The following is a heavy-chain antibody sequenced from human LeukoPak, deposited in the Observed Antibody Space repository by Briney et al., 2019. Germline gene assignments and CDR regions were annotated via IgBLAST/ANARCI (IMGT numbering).Heavy chain of an antibody. Sequence: PGGSLRPSCAASGFTFRNYWMHWVRQAPGKGLVWVSRITRDEITTYADSVKGRFTISRDNAKNMLYLQMNSLTAEDTAIYYCVRDLSSKRSFWGQGTQVTVS. CDR3: VRDLSSKRSF. CDR1: GFTFRNYW. D-gene: IGHD1-26*01. J-gene: IGHJ4*02. V-gene: IGHV3-74*01. CDR2: ITRDEIT.